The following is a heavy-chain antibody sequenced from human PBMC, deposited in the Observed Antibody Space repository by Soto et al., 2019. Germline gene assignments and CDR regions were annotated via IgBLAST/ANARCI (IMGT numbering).Heavy chain of an antibody. Sequence: ALRLYCAAIGLMFGQYETCWDRLAPWKALDYVSVVGRSGACTFYAASVRCRFTITRDNSQYPRYLQMNSPRAADTALSSCARSYYYDSTGYYRTFDCWGRGTMVTVSS. CDR1: GLMFGQYE. V-gene: IGHV3-23*01. J-gene: IGHJ4*02. D-gene: IGHD3-22*01. CDR3: ARSYYYDSTGYYRTFDC. CDR2: VGRSGACT.